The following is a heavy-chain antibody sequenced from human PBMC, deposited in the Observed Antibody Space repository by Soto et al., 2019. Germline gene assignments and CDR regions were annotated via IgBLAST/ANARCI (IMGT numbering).Heavy chain of an antibody. CDR1: GFTFSSYG. D-gene: IGHD3-3*01. Sequence: QVQLVESGGGVVQPGRSLRLSCAASGFTFSSYGMHWVRQAPGKGLEWVAVISYDGSNKYYADSVKGRFTISRDNSKNTLYLQMNSLRAEDTAVYYCAKAQLRFLEWLLRDYYYYGMDVWGQETTVTVSS. CDR2: ISYDGSNK. J-gene: IGHJ6*02. V-gene: IGHV3-30*18. CDR3: AKAQLRFLEWLLRDYYYYGMDV.